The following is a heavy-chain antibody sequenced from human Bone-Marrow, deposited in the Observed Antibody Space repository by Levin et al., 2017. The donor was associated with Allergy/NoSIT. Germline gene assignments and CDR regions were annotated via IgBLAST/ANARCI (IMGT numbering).Heavy chain of an antibody. Sequence: GGSLRLSCAASGFTFSSYGMTWVRQAPGKGLEWVSVISHNSGNTYYADSVKGRFTISRDNSKNTLYLQMISLRLEAPAVYYCPRVGALALERRTPFDDWGQGTLVTVSS. CDR3: PRVGALALERRTPFDD. V-gene: IGHV3-23*01. J-gene: IGHJ4*02. CDR2: ISHNSGNT. D-gene: IGHD1-1*01. CDR1: GFTFSSYG.